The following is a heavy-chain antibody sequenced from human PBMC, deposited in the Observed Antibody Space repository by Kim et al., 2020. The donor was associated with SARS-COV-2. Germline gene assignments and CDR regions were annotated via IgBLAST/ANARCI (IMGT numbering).Heavy chain of an antibody. CDR3: ASNAVIVDTAMGNYSPYYYYGMDV. Sequence: ASVKVSCKASGYTFTSYYMHWVRQAPGQGLEWMGIINPSGGSTSYAQKFQGRVTMTRDTSTSTVYMELSSLRSEDTAVYYCASNAVIVDTAMGNYSPYYYYGMDVWGQGTTVTVSS. D-gene: IGHD5-18*01. CDR1: GYTFTSYY. J-gene: IGHJ6*02. V-gene: IGHV1-46*01. CDR2: INPSGGST.